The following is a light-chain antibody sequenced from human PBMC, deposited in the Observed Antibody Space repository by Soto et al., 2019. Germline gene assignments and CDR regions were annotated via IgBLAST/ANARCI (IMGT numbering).Light chain of an antibody. CDR1: SSDVGTDYL. J-gene: IGLJ1*01. V-gene: IGLV2-11*01. CDR3: CLYAGTCDV. CDR2: GVS. Sequence: QSVLTQPRSVSGAPGQSVTISCTGTSSDVGTDYLVSWYQQLPGTAPRLMIYGVSDRPSGVPDRFSGSKSGNTASLTIPGLEAEDEADYYCCLYAGTCDVFGTGTKVTVL.